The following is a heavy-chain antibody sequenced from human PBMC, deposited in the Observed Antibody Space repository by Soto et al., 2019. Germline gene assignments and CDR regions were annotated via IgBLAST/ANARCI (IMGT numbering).Heavy chain of an antibody. Sequence: GGSLRLSCTASGFTFSISNMSWVRQAPGKGLEWVSAIIGSGGNTFYADSVKGRFTIYRDNSKNTLYLQMNNLRAEETAIYYCAVGRTVTTPYHYYSGMDVWGQGTKVTVSS. J-gene: IGHJ6*02. CDR1: GFTFSISN. V-gene: IGHV3-23*01. CDR2: IIGSGGNT. CDR3: AVGRTVTTPYHYYSGMDV. D-gene: IGHD4-4*01.